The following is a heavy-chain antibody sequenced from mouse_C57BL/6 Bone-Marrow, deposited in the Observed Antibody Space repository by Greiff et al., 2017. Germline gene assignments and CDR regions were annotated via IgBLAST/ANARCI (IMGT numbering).Heavy chain of an antibody. CDR1: GFSLTSYG. CDR3: ATAYYGSSYNWYFDV. Sequence: QVQLKQSGPGLVQPSQSLSITCTVSGFSLTSYGVHWVRQSPGKGLEWLGVIWSGGSTDYNAAFISRLSISKYNSKSQVFFKMNSLQADDTAIYYCATAYYGSSYNWYFDVWGTGTTVTVSS. CDR2: IWSGGST. D-gene: IGHD1-1*01. V-gene: IGHV2-2*01. J-gene: IGHJ1*03.